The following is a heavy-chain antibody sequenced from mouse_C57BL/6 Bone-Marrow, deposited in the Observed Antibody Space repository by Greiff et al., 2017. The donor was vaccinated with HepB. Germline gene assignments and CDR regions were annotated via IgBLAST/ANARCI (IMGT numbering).Heavy chain of an antibody. CDR2: ISYDGSN. Sequence: VQLKESGPGLVKPSQSLSLTCSVTGYSITSGYYWNWIRQFPGNKLEWMGYISYDGSNNYNPSLKNRISITRDTSKNQFFLKLNSVTTEDTATYYCARVCDSNFDYWGQGTTLTVSS. V-gene: IGHV3-6*01. CDR1: GYSITSGYY. D-gene: IGHD2-4*01. J-gene: IGHJ2*01. CDR3: ARVCDSNFDY.